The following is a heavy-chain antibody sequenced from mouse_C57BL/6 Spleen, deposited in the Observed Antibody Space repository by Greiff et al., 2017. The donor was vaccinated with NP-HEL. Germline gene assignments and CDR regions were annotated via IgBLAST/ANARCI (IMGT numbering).Heavy chain of an antibody. D-gene: IGHD1-1*01. V-gene: IGHV1-81*01. Sequence: VQLQQSGAELARPGASVKLSCKASGYTFTSYGISWVKQRTGQGLEWIGEIYPSSGNNYYNEKFKGKATLTADKSSSKAYMELRSLTSEDSAVYFCARGSYYGSSYYYAMDYWGQGTSVTVSS. CDR2: IYPSSGNN. J-gene: IGHJ4*01. CDR1: GYTFTSYG. CDR3: ARGSYYGSSYYYAMDY.